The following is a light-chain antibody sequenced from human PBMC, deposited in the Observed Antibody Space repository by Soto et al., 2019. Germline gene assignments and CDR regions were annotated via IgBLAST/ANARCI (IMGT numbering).Light chain of an antibody. V-gene: IGLV2-11*01. J-gene: IGLJ3*02. Sequence: QSALTQPRSVSGSPGQSVTISCIGTRSDIGGYNDVSWYQQHPGKAPKPMIYDVSKRPPGVPDRFSGSKSGNTASLTISGLQAEDEADYYCCSYAGSYTWVFGGGTKLTVL. CDR1: RSDIGGYND. CDR2: DVS. CDR3: CSYAGSYTWV.